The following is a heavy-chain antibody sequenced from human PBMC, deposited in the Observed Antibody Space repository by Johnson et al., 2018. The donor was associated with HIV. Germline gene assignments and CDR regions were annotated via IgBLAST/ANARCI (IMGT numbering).Heavy chain of an antibody. D-gene: IGHD5-18*01. J-gene: IGHJ3*02. Sequence: VQLVESGGDLVQPGGSLRLSCVGSGFTFSSYWMHWVRQAPGKGLVWVSRINSDGSSTSYADSVKGRFTISRDNAKNTLYLQMNSLRAEDTAVYYCVRSIQLWLPGAFDIWGQGTMVTVSS. V-gene: IGHV3-74*01. CDR3: VRSIQLWLPGAFDI. CDR1: GFTFSSYW. CDR2: INSDGSST.